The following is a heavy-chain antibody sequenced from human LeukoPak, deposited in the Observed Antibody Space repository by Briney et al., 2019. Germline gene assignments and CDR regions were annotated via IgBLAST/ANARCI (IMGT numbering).Heavy chain of an antibody. CDR3: ARDSSYYYDSSGYSTPYYYYYGMDV. J-gene: IGHJ6*02. CDR2: INHSGST. CDR1: GGSFSGYY. V-gene: IGHV4-34*01. Sequence: SETLSLTCAVYGGSFSGYYWSWIRQPPGKGLEWIGEINHSGSTNYNPSLKSRVTISVDTSKNQFSLKLSSVTAADTAVYYCARDSSYYYDSSGYSTPYYYYYGMDVWGQGTTVTVSS. D-gene: IGHD3-22*01.